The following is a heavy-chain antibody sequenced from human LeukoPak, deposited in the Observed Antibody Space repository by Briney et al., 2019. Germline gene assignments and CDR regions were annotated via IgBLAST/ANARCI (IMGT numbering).Heavy chain of an antibody. CDR2: IYYSGST. J-gene: IGHJ4*02. CDR1: GGSISSYY. D-gene: IGHD6-6*01. V-gene: IGHV4-59*01. CDR3: ARGPQVEYSNSRPYFDY. Sequence: PSQTLSLTCTVSGGSISSYYWSWIRQPPGKGLEWIGYIYYSGSTNYNPSLKSRVTISVDTSKNQFSLKLSSVTAADTAVYYCARGPQVEYSNSRPYFDYWGQGTLVTVSS.